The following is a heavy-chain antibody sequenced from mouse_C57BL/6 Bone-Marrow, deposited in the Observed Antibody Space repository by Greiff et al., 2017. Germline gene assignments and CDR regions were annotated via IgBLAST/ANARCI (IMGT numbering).Heavy chain of an antibody. CDR3: TTYIYDEYSAWFAY. Sequence: EVQLQQSGAELVRPGASVKLSCTASGFNIKDYHMHWVKQRPEQGLEWIGRIDSEDGDTEYASKFQGKATMTADTSSNTAYLQLSSLTSEDTAVYYCTTYIYDEYSAWFAYWGQGTLVTVSA. V-gene: IGHV14-1*01. CDR2: IDSEDGDT. J-gene: IGHJ3*01. CDR1: GFNIKDYH. D-gene: IGHD2-4*01.